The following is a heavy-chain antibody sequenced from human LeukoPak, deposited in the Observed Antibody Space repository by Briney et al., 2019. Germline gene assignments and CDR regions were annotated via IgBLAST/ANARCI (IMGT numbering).Heavy chain of an antibody. V-gene: IGHV3-30*02. J-gene: IGHJ4*02. Sequence: GGSLRLSCAASGFTFSSYWMHWVRQAPGKGLEWVAFIRYDGSNKYYADSVKGRFTISRDNSKNTLYLQMNSLRAEDTAVYYCAKETWGVYCSSTSCWHIFAPFDYWGQGTLVTVSS. CDR1: GFTFSSYW. CDR3: AKETWGVYCSSTSCWHIFAPFDY. D-gene: IGHD2-2*01. CDR2: IRYDGSNK.